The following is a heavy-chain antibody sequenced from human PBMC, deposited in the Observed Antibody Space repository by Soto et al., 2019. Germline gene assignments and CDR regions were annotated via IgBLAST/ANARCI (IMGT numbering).Heavy chain of an antibody. Sequence: TFPVPWTGSAGMLRRYYWLWIRQPPGKGLEWIGYIYYSGSTKYNPSLKSRVTISVDTSKNQFSLKLSSVTAADTAVYFFAWYGDQG. CDR1: AGMLRRYY. J-gene: IGHJ4*02. V-gene: IGHV4-59*08. CDR2: IYYSGST. CDR3: AWY.